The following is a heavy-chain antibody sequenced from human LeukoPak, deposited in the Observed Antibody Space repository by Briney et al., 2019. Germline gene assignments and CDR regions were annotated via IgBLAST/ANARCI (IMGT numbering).Heavy chain of an antibody. V-gene: IGHV3-21*01. D-gene: IGHD3-9*01. CDR3: ARESREGLRYFDWLSDFDY. Sequence: GGSLRLSCAASGFTFSSYSMNWVRQAPGKGLEWVSSISSSSSYIYYADSVKGRFTISRDNAKNSLYLQMNSLRAEDTAVYYCARESREGLRYFDWLSDFDYWGQGTLVTVSS. CDR1: GFTFSSYS. J-gene: IGHJ4*02. CDR2: ISSSSSYI.